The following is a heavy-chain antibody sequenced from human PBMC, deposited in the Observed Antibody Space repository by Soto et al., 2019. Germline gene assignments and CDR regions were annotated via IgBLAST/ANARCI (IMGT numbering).Heavy chain of an antibody. CDR2: ISVYNGNT. Sequence: XSVKVSCKASVYTFSGYGISWARQAPGQGLEWMAWISVYNGNTKYAQKAQGRVIMTTDTSTSTAYMELRSLRSDDTAMYYCARDAAVLPAVPALNYYYGMDVWGQGPTVTVSS. D-gene: IGHD2-2*01. V-gene: IGHV1-18*01. CDR3: ARDAAVLPAVPALNYYYGMDV. CDR1: VYTFSGYG. J-gene: IGHJ6*02.